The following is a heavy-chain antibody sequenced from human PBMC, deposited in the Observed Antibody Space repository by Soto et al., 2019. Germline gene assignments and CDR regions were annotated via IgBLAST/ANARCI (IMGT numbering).Heavy chain of an antibody. D-gene: IGHD2-15*01. V-gene: IGHV1-8*01. Sequence: ASVKVSCKASGYTFTSYDINWVRQATGQGFEWMGWMNPNSGNTGYAQKFQGRVTITADESTSTAYMELSSLRSEDTAVYYCARACAGSCYWYDYWGQGTLVTVSS. CDR2: MNPNSGNT. J-gene: IGHJ4*02. CDR1: GYTFTSYD. CDR3: ARACAGSCYWYDY.